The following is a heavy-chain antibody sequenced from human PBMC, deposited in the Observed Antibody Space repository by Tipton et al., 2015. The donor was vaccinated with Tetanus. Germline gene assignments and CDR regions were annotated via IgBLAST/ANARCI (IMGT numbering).Heavy chain of an antibody. CDR3: ARQGYNGTYQFDY. D-gene: IGHD1-26*01. J-gene: IGHJ4*02. CDR2: TYYSGSP. V-gene: IGHV4-39*01. Sequence: TLSLTCSVSGGYVSTSGHYWGWIRPAPGKGLEWLGSTYYSGSPHYNPSLNSRVTVFADPSKNQFSLNLISVTAADTAVYYCARQGYNGTYQFDYWGQGILVTVSS. CDR1: GGYVSTSGHY.